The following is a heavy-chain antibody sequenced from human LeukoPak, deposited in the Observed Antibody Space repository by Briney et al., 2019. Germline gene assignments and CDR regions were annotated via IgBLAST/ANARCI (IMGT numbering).Heavy chain of an antibody. CDR1: GLTLSNYG. J-gene: IGHJ4*02. CDR3: ATDREVVIITQGAGVY. V-gene: IGHV3-30*02. CDR2: IWYDGTRT. Sequence: GGSLRLSCTASGLTLSNYGIHWVRQAPGKGLEWVTFIWYDGTRTYYADSVQGRFSISRDNSKNTIYLHMNTLKPDDTAVYYCATDREVVIITQGAGVYWGQGSLVTVCS. D-gene: IGHD3-3*01.